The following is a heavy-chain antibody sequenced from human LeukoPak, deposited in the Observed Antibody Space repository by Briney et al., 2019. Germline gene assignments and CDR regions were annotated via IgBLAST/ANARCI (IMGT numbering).Heavy chain of an antibody. V-gene: IGHV1-69*06. J-gene: IGHJ4*02. D-gene: IGHD6-19*01. CDR2: IIPIFGTA. Sequence: ASVKVSCKASGGTFSSYAISWVRQAPGQGLEWMGGIIPIFGTANYAQKFQGRVTITADKSTSTAYMGLSSLRSEDTAVYYCARIDDSGWYGPFDYWGQGTLVTVSS. CDR3: ARIDDSGWYGPFDY. CDR1: GGTFSSYA.